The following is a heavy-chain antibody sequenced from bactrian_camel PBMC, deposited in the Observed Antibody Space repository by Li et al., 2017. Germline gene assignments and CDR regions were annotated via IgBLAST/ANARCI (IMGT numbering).Heavy chain of an antibody. V-gene: IGHV3S10*01. CDR1: GLTFSGY. Sequence: VQLVESGGGLVQPGGSLRLPCAASGLTFSGYMRWVRQAPGKEREAVAAIDSDGSTTYADSAKGRFTISQGNAKNMVYLHLNSLKTEDMAMYYCANTVAGSPYYWGQGTQVTVS. J-gene: IGHJ4*01. CDR3: ANTVAGSPYY. CDR2: IDSDGST. D-gene: IGHD6*01.